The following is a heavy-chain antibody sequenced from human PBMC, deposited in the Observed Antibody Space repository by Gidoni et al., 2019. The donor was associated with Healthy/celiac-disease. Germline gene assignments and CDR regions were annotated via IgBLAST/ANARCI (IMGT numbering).Heavy chain of an antibody. CDR1: GGPISSDY. CDR2: IYYIGST. V-gene: IGHV4-59*01. Sequence: QVQLQESGPVLVKPSETLSLTCTVYGGPISSDYWSWIRQPPWKGLEWIGYIYYIGSTHSTPYFQSRCTISVDTSKDPFPLKLSSWTAADTALFYRAGWEGPIVAIVGVDWYFDFWGRGTLVIVSS. CDR3: AGWEGPIVAIVGVDWYFDF. D-gene: IGHD5-12*01. J-gene: IGHJ2*01.